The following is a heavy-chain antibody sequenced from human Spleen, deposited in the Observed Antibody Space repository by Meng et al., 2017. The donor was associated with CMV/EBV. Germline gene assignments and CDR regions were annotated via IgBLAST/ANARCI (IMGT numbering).Heavy chain of an antibody. V-gene: IGHV4-31*02. CDR2: IYYSGST. CDR1: SSSSAGYY. Sequence: SSSSAGYYWNWIRQHPGKGLEWIGSIYYSGSTYYNPSLKSRLSISVDASKNQFSLHLSSVTAADTAVYYCARGGAVVPAADNWFDPWGQGSLVTVSS. CDR3: ARGGAVVPAADNWFDP. J-gene: IGHJ5*02. D-gene: IGHD2-2*01.